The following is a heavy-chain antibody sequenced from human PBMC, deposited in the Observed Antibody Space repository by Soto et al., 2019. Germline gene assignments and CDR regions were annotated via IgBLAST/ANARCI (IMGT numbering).Heavy chain of an antibody. Sequence: GGSLRLSCAASGFTFSSYSMNWVRQAPGKGLEWVSSISSSSSYIYYADSVKGRFTISRDNAKNSLYLQMNSLRAEDTAVYYCARDRGGTLGLGNYWGQGTLVTVSS. CDR3: ARDRGGTLGLGNY. CDR2: ISSSSSYI. J-gene: IGHJ4*02. D-gene: IGHD1-1*01. CDR1: GFTFSSYS. V-gene: IGHV3-21*01.